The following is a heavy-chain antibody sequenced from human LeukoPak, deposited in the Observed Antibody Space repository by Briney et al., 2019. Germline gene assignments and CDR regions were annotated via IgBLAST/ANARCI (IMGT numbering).Heavy chain of an antibody. CDR1: GITFSSYW. D-gene: IGHD2/OR15-2a*01. J-gene: IGHJ4*02. CDR3: AKDFYYYFDY. V-gene: IGHV3-74*01. CDR2: INTQGTYT. Sequence: PGGSLRLSCAVSGITFSSYWMHWVRQDPGRGLLWVSRINTQGTYTNYADSVKGRFTISRDNAKNTLYLQMNSLRAEDTAVYYCAKDFYYYFDYWGQGTLVTVSS.